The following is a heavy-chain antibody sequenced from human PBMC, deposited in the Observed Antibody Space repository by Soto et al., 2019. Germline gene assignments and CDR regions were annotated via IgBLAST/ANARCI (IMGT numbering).Heavy chain of an antibody. V-gene: IGHV3-30*18. CDR1: GFTFSNYA. D-gene: IGHD6-19*01. Sequence: VQLVESGGGVVQPGRSLRLSCAASGFTFSNYAMHWVRQAPGKGLEWVAVVSHDGRNTHYADSVKGRFTISRDSSKNTVSLEVTSLRAEDTAVYYCAKGGREWLVASGLNYWGQGALVTVSS. J-gene: IGHJ4*02. CDR2: VSHDGRNT. CDR3: AKGGREWLVASGLNY.